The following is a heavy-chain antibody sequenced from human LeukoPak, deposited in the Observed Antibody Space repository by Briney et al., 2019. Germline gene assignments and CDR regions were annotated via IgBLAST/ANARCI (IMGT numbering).Heavy chain of an antibody. J-gene: IGHJ4*02. CDR2: MNPNSGNT. CDR1: GYTFTSYD. V-gene: IGHV1-8*01. Sequence: ASVKVSCKASGYTFTSYDINWVRQATGQGLEWMGWMNPNSGNTGYAQKFQGRITITRDTSASTAYMELTSLTSEDTAVYYCTAVDYGDFWGQGTLVTVSS. CDR3: TAVDYGDF.